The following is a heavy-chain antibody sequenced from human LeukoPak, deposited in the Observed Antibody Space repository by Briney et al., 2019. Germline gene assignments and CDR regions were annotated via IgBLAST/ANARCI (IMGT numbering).Heavy chain of an antibody. CDR1: GYTFTSYY. D-gene: IGHD4-17*01. J-gene: IGHJ6*03. CDR2: INPSGGST. CDR3: ARDRATVTTSSRYYYMDV. V-gene: IGHV1-46*01. Sequence: ASVKVSCKASGYTFTSYYMHWVRQAPGQGLEWMGIINPSGGSTSYAQKFQGRVTMTRDMSTSTVYMELSSLRSEDTAVYYCARDRATVTTSSRYYYMDVWGKGTTVTVSS.